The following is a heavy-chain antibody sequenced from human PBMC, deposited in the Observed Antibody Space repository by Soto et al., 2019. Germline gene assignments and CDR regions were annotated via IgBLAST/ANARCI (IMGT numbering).Heavy chain of an antibody. Sequence: QVQLVQSGAEVKKPGASVKVSCKASGYTFTGYYMHWVRQAPGQGLEWMGWINPNSGGTNYAQKFQGWVTMTRDTSSSTAYMELSRLRSDDTAVYYCAIAVAGQTEAFDYWGQGTLVTVSS. J-gene: IGHJ4*02. V-gene: IGHV1-2*04. CDR1: GYTFTGYY. CDR3: AIAVAGQTEAFDY. D-gene: IGHD6-19*01. CDR2: INPNSGGT.